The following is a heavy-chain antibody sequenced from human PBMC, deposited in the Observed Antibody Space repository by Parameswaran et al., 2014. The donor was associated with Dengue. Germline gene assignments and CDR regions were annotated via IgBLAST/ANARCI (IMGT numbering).Heavy chain of an antibody. Sequence: ASETLSLTCTVSGGSISSSSYYWGWIRQPPGKGLEWIGSIYYSGSTYYNPSLKSRVTISVDTSKNQFSLKLSSVTAADTAVYYCARGQIYDYVWGSYNYWGQGTLVTVSS. J-gene: IGHJ4*02. CDR2: IYYSGST. CDR3: ARGQIYDYVWGSYNY. V-gene: IGHV4-39*07. CDR1: GGSISSSSYY. D-gene: IGHD3-16*01.